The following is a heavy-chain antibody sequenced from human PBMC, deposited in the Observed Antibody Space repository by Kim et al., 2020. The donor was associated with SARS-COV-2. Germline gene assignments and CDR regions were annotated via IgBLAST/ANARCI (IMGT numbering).Heavy chain of an antibody. V-gene: IGHV1-18*04. Sequence: ASVKVSCKASGYTFTSYGISWVRQAPGQGLEWMGWISAYNGNTNYAQKLQGRVTMTTDTSTSTAYMELRSLRSDDTAVYYCARFLLGHISSSWLDYWGQGTLVTVSS. J-gene: IGHJ4*02. D-gene: IGHD6-13*01. CDR3: ARFLLGHISSSWLDY. CDR1: GYTFTSYG. CDR2: ISAYNGNT.